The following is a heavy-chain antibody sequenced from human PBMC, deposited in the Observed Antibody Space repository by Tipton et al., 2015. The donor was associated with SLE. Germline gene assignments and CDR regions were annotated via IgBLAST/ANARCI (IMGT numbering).Heavy chain of an antibody. J-gene: IGHJ1*01. V-gene: IGHV1-2*06. D-gene: IGHD3-3*01. CDR3: ARADYDFWSGPEYFQH. CDR1: GYTFTGYY. CDR2: INPNSGGT. Sequence: QLVQSGPEVKKPVASVKVSCKASGYTFTGYYMHCVRQAPGQGLEWMGRINPNSGGTNYAQKFQGRVTMTRDTSISTAYMELSRLRSDDTAVCYCARADYDFWSGPEYFQHWGQGTLVTVSS.